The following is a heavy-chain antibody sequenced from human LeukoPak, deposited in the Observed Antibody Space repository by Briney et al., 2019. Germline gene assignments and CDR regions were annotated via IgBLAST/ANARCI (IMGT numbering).Heavy chain of an antibody. CDR1: GYTFTSYG. CDR2: ISAYNGNT. J-gene: IGHJ5*02. Sequence: ASVKVSCKASGYTFTSYGISWVRQAPGQGLEWMGWISAYNGNTNYAQKLQGRVTMTTDTSTSTAYMELRSLRSEDTAVYYCATKSAGTYYYGSGSYPNWFDPWGQGTLVTVSS. CDR3: ATKSAGTYYYGSGSYPNWFDP. V-gene: IGHV1-18*01. D-gene: IGHD3-10*01.